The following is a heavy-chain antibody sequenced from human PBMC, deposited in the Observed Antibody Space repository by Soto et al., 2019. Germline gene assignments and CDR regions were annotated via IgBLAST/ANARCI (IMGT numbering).Heavy chain of an antibody. V-gene: IGHV4-39*01. J-gene: IGHJ5*02. Sequence: ETLSLTCTVSGGSITSSSHFWGWVRQPPGKGLEWIGTIYFTGNTYYTPSLKSRLTMSIDTSKNEFSLRLNSVTAADTAVYYCAGQTFTIAAASYGRSNWFDPWGPGTLVTVSS. CDR1: GGSITSSSHF. D-gene: IGHD6-25*01. CDR3: AGQTFTIAAASYGRSNWFDP. CDR2: IYFTGNT.